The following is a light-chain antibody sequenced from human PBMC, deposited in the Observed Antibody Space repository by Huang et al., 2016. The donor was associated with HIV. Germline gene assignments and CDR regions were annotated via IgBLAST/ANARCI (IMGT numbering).Light chain of an antibody. CDR1: RSVSTN. Sequence: IVMTQSPATLSVSPGERVTLSCRATRSVSTNLAWYQQRPGQAPRLLIYGSSTRAPGVPARFSGSGSGTDFSLTISSLQSEDFALYYCHQYNNWLLSFGGGTRVDI. J-gene: IGKJ4*01. CDR3: HQYNNWLLS. V-gene: IGKV3-15*01. CDR2: GSS.